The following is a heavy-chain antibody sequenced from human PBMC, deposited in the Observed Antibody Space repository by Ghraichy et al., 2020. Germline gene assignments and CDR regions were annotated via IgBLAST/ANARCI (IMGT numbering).Heavy chain of an antibody. V-gene: IGHV3-30*02. CDR1: GFTFSSYG. J-gene: IGHJ4*02. Sequence: GGSLRLSCAASGFTFSSYGMHWVRQAPGKGLEWVAFIRYDGSNKYYADSVKGRFTISRDNSKNTLYLQMNSLRAEDTAMYYCAKDQDIAVAGGPFDYWGQGTLVTVSS. CDR2: IRYDGSNK. CDR3: AKDQDIAVAGGPFDY. D-gene: IGHD6-19*01.